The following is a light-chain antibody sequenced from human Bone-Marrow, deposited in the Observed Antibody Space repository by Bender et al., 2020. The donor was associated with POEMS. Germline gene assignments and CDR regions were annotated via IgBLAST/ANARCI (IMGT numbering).Light chain of an antibody. V-gene: IGLV3-21*02. Sequence: SYVLTQPPSVSVAPGQTATITCGGNNVGSTSVQWYQQRPGQAPVLVVYDDSARPSGIPERISGSNSGNTATLTFSRVEAGDEADYYCQVWDSSSDSVVFGGGTKLTVL. CDR2: DDS. J-gene: IGLJ2*01. CDR3: QVWDSSSDSVV. CDR1: NVGSTS.